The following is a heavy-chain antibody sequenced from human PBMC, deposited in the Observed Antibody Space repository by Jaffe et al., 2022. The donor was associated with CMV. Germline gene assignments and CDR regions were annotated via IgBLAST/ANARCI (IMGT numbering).Heavy chain of an antibody. D-gene: IGHD2-15*01. V-gene: IGHV3-15*01. J-gene: IGHJ6*03. CDR1: GFTFSNAW. CDR2: IKSKTDGGTT. CDR3: TTERGGYGSGYLVLDYYYMDV. Sequence: EVQLVESGGGLVKPGGSLRLSCAASGFTFSNAWMSWVRQAPGKGLEWVGRIKSKTDGGTTDYAAPVKGRFTISRDDSKNTLYLQMNSLKTEDTAVYYCTTERGGYGSGYLVLDYYYMDVWGKGTTVTVSS.